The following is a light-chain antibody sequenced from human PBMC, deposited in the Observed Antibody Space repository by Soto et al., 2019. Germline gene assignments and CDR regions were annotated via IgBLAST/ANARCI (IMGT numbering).Light chain of an antibody. CDR3: QQYDNLHIT. V-gene: IGKV1-33*01. CDR2: DAS. Sequence: DIQMTQSPSSLSASVGDRVTITCQASQDISYYLKWYQQKPGKAPKRLIYDASNLETGVPSRFIGSRSGRDFTFTISSLQPEDIATYYCQQYDNLHITFGQGTRLEIK. CDR1: QDISYY. J-gene: IGKJ5*01.